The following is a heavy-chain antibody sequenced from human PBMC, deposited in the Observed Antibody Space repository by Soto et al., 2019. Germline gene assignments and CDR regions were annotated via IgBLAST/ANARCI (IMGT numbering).Heavy chain of an antibody. CDR1: GGSISSSSYY. V-gene: IGHV4-39*01. J-gene: IGHJ4*02. D-gene: IGHD1-1*01. CDR2: IYYSGST. CDR3: ARLGTTPKRHYFDY. Sequence: SETLSLTCTVSGGSISSSSYYWGWIRQPPGKGLEWIGSIYYSGSTYYNPSLKSRVTISVDTSKNQFSLKLSSVTAADTAVYYCARLGTTPKRHYFDYWGQGTLVTVSS.